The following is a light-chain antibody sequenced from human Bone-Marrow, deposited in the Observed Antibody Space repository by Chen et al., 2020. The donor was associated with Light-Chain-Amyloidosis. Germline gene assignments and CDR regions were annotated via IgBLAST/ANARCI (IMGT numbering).Light chain of an antibody. J-gene: IGLJ3*02. CDR1: SSDVGGYNY. Sequence: QSALTQPASVSGSPGQSITISCTGTSSDVGGYNYVSWYQHSPGKAPKLIIYEVSKRPSVVSNRFSCSKAGNTASLTISGLQAEDETDYYCTSYTSSNTILFGGGTKLTVL. V-gene: IGLV2-14*01. CDR2: EVS. CDR3: TSYTSSNTIL.